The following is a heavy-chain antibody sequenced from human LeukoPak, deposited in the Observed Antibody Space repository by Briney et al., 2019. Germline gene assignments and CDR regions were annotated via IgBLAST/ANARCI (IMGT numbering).Heavy chain of an antibody. V-gene: IGHV1-46*01. D-gene: IGHD7-27*01. CDR3: ARDSAQTGGLDY. CDR2: IYPGGGNT. Sequence: ASVKVSCTASGYTFTSYYMHWVRQAPGQGLEWMGIIYPGGGNTTHAQKFKGIVNMTRHTHTSTVYMELSSLRSEDTAVYYCARDSAQTGGLDYWGQGTLVTVSS. J-gene: IGHJ4*02. CDR1: GYTFTSYY.